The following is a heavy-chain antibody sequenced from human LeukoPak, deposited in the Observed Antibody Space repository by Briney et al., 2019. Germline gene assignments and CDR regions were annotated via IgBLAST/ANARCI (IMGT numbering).Heavy chain of an antibody. V-gene: IGHV3-33*01. Sequence: GGSLRLSCAASRFTFSNFGMHWVRQAPGKGLEWVAIIWYDGSNRYYADSVKGRFTISRDNSKNTLYLQMNSLRAEDTAVYYCARDGAFWSGYPYYFDYWGQGTLVTFSS. CDR3: ARDGAFWSGYPYYFDY. D-gene: IGHD3-3*01. CDR2: IWYDGSNR. J-gene: IGHJ4*02. CDR1: RFTFSNFG.